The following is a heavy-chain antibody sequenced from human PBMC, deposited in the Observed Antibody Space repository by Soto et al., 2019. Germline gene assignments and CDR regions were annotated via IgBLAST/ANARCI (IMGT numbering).Heavy chain of an antibody. Sequence: GRSLSLSCSASGVTFRDYYMSCIRQSPGKGLEWVSYISSSSSYTNYADSVKGRFTISRDNAKNSLYLQMNSLRAEDTAVYYCANSPPGDQLSWVDPWGQGTMVNVA. CDR2: ISSSSSYT. J-gene: IGHJ5*02. CDR3: ANSPPGDQLSWVDP. V-gene: IGHV3-11*06. D-gene: IGHD3-10*01. CDR1: GVTFRDYY.